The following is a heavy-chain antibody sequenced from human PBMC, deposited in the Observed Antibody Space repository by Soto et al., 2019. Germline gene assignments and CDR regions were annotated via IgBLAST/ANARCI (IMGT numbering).Heavy chain of an antibody. CDR3: AKGVTSSGYYDYFDY. J-gene: IGHJ4*02. CDR2: ISGSGGST. D-gene: IGHD3-22*01. Sequence: GGSLRLSCAASGFTFSSYAMSWVRQAPGKGLEWVSAISGSGGSTYYADSVKGRFTISRDNSKNTLYLQMNSLRAEDTAVYYCAKGVTSSGYYDYFDYWGQGTLVTVSS. V-gene: IGHV3-23*01. CDR1: GFTFSSYA.